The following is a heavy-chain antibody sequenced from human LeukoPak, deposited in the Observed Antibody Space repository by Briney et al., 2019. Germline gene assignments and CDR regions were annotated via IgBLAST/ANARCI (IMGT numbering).Heavy chain of an antibody. J-gene: IGHJ3*01. V-gene: IGHV1-2*02. D-gene: IGHD2-8*02. Sequence: ASVKVTCKASGYTFNENHFHRVRHAPGQGQEWMGWINPKSGNTDSAHQFQGRLTITRDTSIGTASMDLSGLRRDDTGIYYCARAGDESTGHYDSLHFWGQGTMVTVSS. CDR2: INPKSGNT. CDR1: GYTFNENH. CDR3: ARAGDESTGHYDSLHF.